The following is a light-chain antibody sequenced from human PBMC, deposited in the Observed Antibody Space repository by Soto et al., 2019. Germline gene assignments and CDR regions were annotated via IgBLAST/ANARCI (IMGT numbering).Light chain of an antibody. CDR2: DVT. Sequence: QSALTQPRSVSGSPGQSVTISCTGTNSDVGTYNYVSWYQQHPGKAPKLIIYDVTKRPSGVPDCFSGSKSGNTASLIISGLQAADEAEYYCCCCSYAGSSSFRVLFGGGTQLTVL. CDR3: CSYAGSSSFRVL. CDR1: NSDVGTYNY. V-gene: IGLV2-11*01. J-gene: IGLJ2*01.